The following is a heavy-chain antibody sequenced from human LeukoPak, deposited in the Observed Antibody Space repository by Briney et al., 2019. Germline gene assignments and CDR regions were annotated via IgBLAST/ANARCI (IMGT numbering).Heavy chain of an antibody. Sequence: ASVKVSCKASGGTFSSYTISWVRQAPGQGLELMGRIIPILGIANYAQKFQGRVTVTADKSTSTGYMELSSLRSEDTAVYYCARDEGYDFWSGRGAYYYYYMDVWGKGTTVTVSS. V-gene: IGHV1-69*04. CDR1: GGTFSSYT. D-gene: IGHD3-3*01. CDR2: IIPILGIA. CDR3: ARDEGYDFWSGRGAYYYYYMDV. J-gene: IGHJ6*03.